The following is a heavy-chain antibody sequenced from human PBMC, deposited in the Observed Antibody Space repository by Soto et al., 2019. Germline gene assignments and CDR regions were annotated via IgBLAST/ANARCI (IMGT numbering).Heavy chain of an antibody. CDR3: ASGYSYGYLAAAGTPPFVY. CDR1: GGTFSSYA. J-gene: IGHJ4*02. D-gene: IGHD6-13*01. V-gene: IGHV1-69*13. CDR2: IIPIFGTA. Sequence: SVKVSCKASGGTFSSYAISWVRQAPGQGLEWMGGIIPIFGTANYAQKFQGRVTITADESTSTAYMELSSLRSEDTAVYYCASGYSYGYLAAAGTPPFVYCGQGTLVTVST.